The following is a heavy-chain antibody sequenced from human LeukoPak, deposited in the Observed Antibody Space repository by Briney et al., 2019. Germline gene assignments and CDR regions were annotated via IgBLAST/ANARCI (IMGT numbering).Heavy chain of an antibody. CDR3: ARAVFAARQEDWLDP. D-gene: IGHD6-6*01. V-gene: IGHV4-59*12. Sequence: SETLSLTCTISGASIDSYYWSWIRQPPGKGLEWIGYIYYSGSTYYNPSLKSRVTISVDTSKNQFSLKLSSVTAADTAVYYCARAVFAARQEDWLDPWGQGTLVTVSS. J-gene: IGHJ5*02. CDR2: IYYSGST. CDR1: GASIDSYY.